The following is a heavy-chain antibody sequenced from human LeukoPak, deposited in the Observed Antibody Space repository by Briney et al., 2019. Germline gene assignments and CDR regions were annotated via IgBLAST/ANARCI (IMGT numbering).Heavy chain of an antibody. Sequence: GGSLRLSCAASGFTFSSYAMSWVRQARGKGLEWVSAISGSGGSTYYADSVKGRFTISRDNSKNTLYLQMNSLRAEDTAVYYCARTYYYDSSGYYFDYWGQGTLVTVSS. CDR2: ISGSGGST. J-gene: IGHJ4*02. CDR1: GFTFSSYA. CDR3: ARTYYYDSSGYYFDY. V-gene: IGHV3-23*01. D-gene: IGHD3-22*01.